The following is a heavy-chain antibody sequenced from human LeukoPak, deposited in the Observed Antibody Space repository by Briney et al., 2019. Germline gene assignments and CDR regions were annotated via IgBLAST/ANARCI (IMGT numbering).Heavy chain of an antibody. Sequence: ASVKVSCKASGYTFTGYYMHWVRQAPGHGLEWMGWINPNSGGTNYAQKFQGRVTMTRDTSISTAYMELSRPRSDDTAVYYCARDRVDDSSGYYYGYFDYWGQGTLVTVSS. D-gene: IGHD3-22*01. CDR2: INPNSGGT. J-gene: IGHJ4*02. V-gene: IGHV1-2*02. CDR3: ARDRVDDSSGYYYGYFDY. CDR1: GYTFTGYY.